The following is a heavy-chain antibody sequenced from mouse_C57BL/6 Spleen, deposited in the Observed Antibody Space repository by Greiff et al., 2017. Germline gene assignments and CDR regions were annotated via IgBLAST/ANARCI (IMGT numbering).Heavy chain of an antibody. J-gene: IGHJ2*01. V-gene: IGHV1-78*01. CDR1: GYTFTDHT. Sequence: QVQLQQSDAELVKPGASVKISCKVSGYTFTDHTIHWMKQRPEQGLEWIGYIYPIDGSTKYNEKFKGKATLAADNTPSTAYMQLNSLTSEDSSVYVCARGDYGSSQPFDYWGQGTTLTVSS. CDR2: IYPIDGST. D-gene: IGHD1-1*01. CDR3: ARGDYGSSQPFDY.